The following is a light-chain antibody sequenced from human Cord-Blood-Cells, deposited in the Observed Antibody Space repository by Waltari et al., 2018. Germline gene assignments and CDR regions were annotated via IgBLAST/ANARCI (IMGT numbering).Light chain of an antibody. CDR3: CSYAGSSTWV. CDR1: SRDVGSYNI. V-gene: IGLV2-23*01. Sequence: QSALTQPPSVSGSPGQSITIPCTGTSRDVGSYNIVSWYRQHPGKAPKLMVYECSKRPSGVANRFSGSKSGNTASLTISGLQAEDEADYYCCSYAGSSTWVFGGGTKLSVL. CDR2: ECS. J-gene: IGLJ3*02.